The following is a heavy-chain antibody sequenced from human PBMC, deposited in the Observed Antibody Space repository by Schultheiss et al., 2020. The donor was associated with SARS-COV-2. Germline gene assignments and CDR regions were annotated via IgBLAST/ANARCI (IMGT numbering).Heavy chain of an antibody. CDR3: ARVQSSSWDWDY. V-gene: IGHV1-69*13. Sequence: SVKVSCKASGGTLRSYAISWVRQAPGQGLEWMGGIIPMFATANYAQKFQGRVTITADESTSTAYMELSSLRSEDTAVYYCARVQSSSWDWDYWGQGTLVTVSS. D-gene: IGHD6-13*01. CDR1: GGTLRSYA. CDR2: IIPMFATA. J-gene: IGHJ4*02.